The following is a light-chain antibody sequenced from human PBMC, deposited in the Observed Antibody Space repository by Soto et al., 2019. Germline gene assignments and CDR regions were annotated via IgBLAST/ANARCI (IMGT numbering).Light chain of an antibody. Sequence: EIVLTQSPGTLSLSPGERATLSCRASQSVSSIYLAWYQQKPGHAPRLLIYGASSRATGIPDRFSGSGSGTDFTLTISRLEPEDFAVYYCQQYGSSPLSFGGGTKVEIK. J-gene: IGKJ4*01. CDR2: GAS. V-gene: IGKV3-20*01. CDR1: QSVSSIY. CDR3: QQYGSSPLS.